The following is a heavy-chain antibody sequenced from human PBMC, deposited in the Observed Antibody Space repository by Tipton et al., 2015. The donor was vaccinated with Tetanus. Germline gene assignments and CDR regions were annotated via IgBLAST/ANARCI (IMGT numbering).Heavy chain of an antibody. D-gene: IGHD3-16*01. J-gene: IGHJ4*02. CDR2: ITFDGKTK. CDR1: GLTFSNSP. Sequence: SLRLSCAASGLTFSNSPMHWVRQAPGKGLEWVAVITFDGKTKYYVDSVKGRFTLSRDNFENTLYLQMSDLKVEDTAVYYCAREDGGPTLDYFDSWGQGTLVTVSS. CDR3: AREDGGPTLDYFDS. V-gene: IGHV3-30*04.